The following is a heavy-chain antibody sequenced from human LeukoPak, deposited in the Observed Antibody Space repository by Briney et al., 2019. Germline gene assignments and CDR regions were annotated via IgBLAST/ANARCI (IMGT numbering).Heavy chain of an antibody. CDR1: GYTFTSYD. CDR3: ARRIAAAGWFDP. Sequence: ASVKVSCKASGYTFTSYDINWVRQATGQGLEWMGWMNPNSGNTSYAQKFQGRVTMTRNTSISTAYMELSSLRSEDTAVYYCARRIAAAGWFDPWGQGTLVTVSS. V-gene: IGHV1-8*01. D-gene: IGHD6-13*01. J-gene: IGHJ5*02. CDR2: MNPNSGNT.